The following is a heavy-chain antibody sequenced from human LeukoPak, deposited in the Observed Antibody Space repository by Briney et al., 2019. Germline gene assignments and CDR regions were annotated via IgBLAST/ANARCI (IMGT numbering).Heavy chain of an antibody. D-gene: IGHD3-3*01. CDR1: GFTFSSYA. CDR2: ISSNGGST. J-gene: IGHJ4*02. CDR3: ARGSYYDFWSGYYPVDC. Sequence: GGSLRLSCAASGFTFSSYAMHWVRQAPGKGLEYVSAISSNGGSTYYANSVKGRFTISRDNSKNTLYLQMGSPRAEDMAVYYCARGSYYDFWSGYYPVDCWGQGTLVTVSS. V-gene: IGHV3-64*01.